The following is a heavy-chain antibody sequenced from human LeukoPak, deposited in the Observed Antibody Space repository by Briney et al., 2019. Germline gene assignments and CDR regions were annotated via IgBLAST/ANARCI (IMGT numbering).Heavy chain of an antibody. CDR3: AQVYGSASGEIIHF. D-gene: IGHD3-10*01. CDR2: IRYDGSDK. V-gene: IGHV3-30*02. Sequence: GGSLRLSCAASGFTFSDFNMHWVRQAPGEGLEWVTFIRYDGSDKSYADSVKGRFTVSRDNSKNTLYLEMNSLRTEDTALYYCAQVYGSASGEIIHFWGQGTLVTVSS. CDR1: GFTFSDFN. J-gene: IGHJ4*02.